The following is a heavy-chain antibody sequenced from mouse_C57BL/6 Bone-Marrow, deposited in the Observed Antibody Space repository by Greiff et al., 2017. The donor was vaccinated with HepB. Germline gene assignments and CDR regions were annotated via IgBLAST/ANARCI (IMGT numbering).Heavy chain of an antibody. Sequence: EVQLQESGGGLVQPGGSMKLSCVASGFTFSNYWMNWVRQSPEKGLEWVAQIRLKSDNYATHYAESVKGRFTISRDDSKSSVYLQMNNLRAEDTGIYYCTSSLYYGSSLRYWYFDVWGTGTTVTVSS. CDR2: IRLKSDNYAT. V-gene: IGHV6-3*01. CDR1: GFTFSNYW. CDR3: TSSLYYGSSLRYWYFDV. D-gene: IGHD1-1*01. J-gene: IGHJ1*03.